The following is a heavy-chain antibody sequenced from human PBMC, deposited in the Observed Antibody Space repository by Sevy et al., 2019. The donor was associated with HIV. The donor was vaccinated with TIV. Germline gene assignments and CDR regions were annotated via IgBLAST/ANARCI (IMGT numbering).Heavy chain of an antibody. CDR1: GYTFTSYG. J-gene: IGHJ4*02. D-gene: IGHD5-12*01. CDR2: ISAYNGNT. CDR3: ARDGRRDGYNMGAFDY. Sequence: ASVKVSCKASGYTFTSYGISWVRQAPGQGLEWMGWISAYNGNTNYAQKLQGRVTMTKDTSTSTAYMELRSLRSDDTAVYYCARDGRRDGYNMGAFDYWGQGTLVTVSS. V-gene: IGHV1-18*01.